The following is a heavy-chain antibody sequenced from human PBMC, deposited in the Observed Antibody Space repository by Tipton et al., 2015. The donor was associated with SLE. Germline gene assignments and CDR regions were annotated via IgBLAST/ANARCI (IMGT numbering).Heavy chain of an antibody. D-gene: IGHD1-26*01. CDR3: ARVKGVVGATRYDY. CDR1: GFTFSSYW. J-gene: IGHJ4*02. CDR2: IKQDGSEK. Sequence: SLRLSCAASGFTFSSYWMGWVRQAPGKGLEWVANIKQDGSEKYYVDSVKGRFTISRDNAKNSLYLQMNSLRAEDTAVYYCARVKGVVGATRYDYWGQGTLVTVSS. V-gene: IGHV3-7*01.